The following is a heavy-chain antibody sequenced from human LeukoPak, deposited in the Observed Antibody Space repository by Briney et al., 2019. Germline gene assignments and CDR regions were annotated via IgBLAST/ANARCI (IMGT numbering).Heavy chain of an antibody. V-gene: IGHV3-21*01. CDR2: ISSSSNYV. CDR1: GLTFSSYS. J-gene: IGHJ6*02. Sequence: GGSLRLSCAASGLTFSSYSMNWVRQAPGKGLEWVSSISSSSNYVFYADSVKGRITISRDNAKNSLYLQINSLRAEDTAVYYCARDPRGAAGTYGMDVWGQGTTVTVSS. CDR3: ARDPRGAAGTYGMDV. D-gene: IGHD6-13*01.